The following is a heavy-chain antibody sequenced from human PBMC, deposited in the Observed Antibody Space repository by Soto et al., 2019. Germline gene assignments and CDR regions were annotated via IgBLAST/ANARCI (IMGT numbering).Heavy chain of an antibody. Sequence: PSQTLSLTCAISGDSVSSNSAAWHWIRLSPSRGLEWLARTYYRSRWYNDYAVSVRRRITVNPDTSKNQFSLQLTSVTPEDTAVYYCAGTTSHQWYYMDVWGKGTTVTVSS. CDR2: TYYRSRWYN. D-gene: IGHD1-7*01. V-gene: IGHV6-1*01. J-gene: IGHJ6*03. CDR1: GDSVSSNSAA. CDR3: AGTTSHQWYYMDV.